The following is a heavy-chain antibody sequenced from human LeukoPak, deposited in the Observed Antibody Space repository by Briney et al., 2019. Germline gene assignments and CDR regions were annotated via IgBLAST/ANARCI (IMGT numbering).Heavy chain of an antibody. CDR3: ARDHHYAFDI. CDR2: ISSSISTM. J-gene: IGHJ3*02. V-gene: IGHV3-48*02. CDR1: GFTFSTYS. Sequence: GGSLRLSCAASGFTFSTYSMNWVRQAPGKGLEWVSYISSSISTMYYADSVEGRFTISRDNAKTSLYLQMNSLRDEDTAIYYCARDHHYAFDIWGQGTMVTVSS.